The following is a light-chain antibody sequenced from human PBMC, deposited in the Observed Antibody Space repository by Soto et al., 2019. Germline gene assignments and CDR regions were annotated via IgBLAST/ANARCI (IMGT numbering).Light chain of an antibody. Sequence: DIVMTQSPATLSVAPGERVTFSCRASQGVSRKLAWYQHKPGQAPRLLISGASTGATGIPARFSGSGSGSELALTISSLQSEDCAIYYCQQYHTWHITVGGGTKVDIK. CDR1: QGVSRK. CDR2: GAS. J-gene: IGKJ4*01. V-gene: IGKV3-15*01. CDR3: QQYHTWHIT.